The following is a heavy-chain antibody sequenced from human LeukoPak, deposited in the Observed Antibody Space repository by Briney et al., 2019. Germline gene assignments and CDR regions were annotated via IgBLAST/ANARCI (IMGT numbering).Heavy chain of an antibody. V-gene: IGHV3-30*18. CDR3: AKDPVPYGDYIFDY. Sequence: PGRSLRLSCAASGFTFSSYGMHWVRQAPGKGLEWVAVISYDGSNKYYADSVKGRFTISRDNSKNTLYLQMNSLRAEDTALYYCAKDPVPYGDYIFDYWGQGTLVTVSS. CDR1: GFTFSSYG. J-gene: IGHJ4*02. CDR2: ISYDGSNK. D-gene: IGHD4-17*01.